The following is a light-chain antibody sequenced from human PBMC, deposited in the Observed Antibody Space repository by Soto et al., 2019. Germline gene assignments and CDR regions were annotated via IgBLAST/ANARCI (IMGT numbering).Light chain of an antibody. V-gene: IGKV3-15*01. CDR3: QQYGTSPPLT. CDR2: GAS. CDR1: QSVSSN. J-gene: IGKJ4*01. Sequence: EIMMTQSPAILSVSPGESATHSCRPSQSVSSNLAWYQQKPGQAPRLLIYGASTRATGIPARFSGSGSATDFTLTISRLEPEDFAVYYCQQYGTSPPLTFGGGTKVDIK.